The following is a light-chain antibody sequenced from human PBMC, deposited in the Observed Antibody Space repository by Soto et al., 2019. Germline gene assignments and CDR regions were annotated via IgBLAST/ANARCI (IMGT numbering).Light chain of an antibody. CDR3: QQSYSTSWT. Sequence: DMQSTQSPSSLSASVGDRVTITCRASQSINSYLNWYQQKPVKAPNLLIYGASSLQTGVPSRFRGSGSGTDFTLTISSLQPEDFATYYCQQSYSTSWTFGHGTKVDI. CDR1: QSINSY. J-gene: IGKJ1*01. CDR2: GAS. V-gene: IGKV1-39*01.